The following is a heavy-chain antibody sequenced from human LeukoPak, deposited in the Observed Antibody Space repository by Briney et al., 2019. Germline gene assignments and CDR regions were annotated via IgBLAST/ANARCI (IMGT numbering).Heavy chain of an antibody. J-gene: IGHJ4*02. CDR3: AKGSSGWSYYFDY. Sequence: TGGSLRLSCAASGFTFSSYGMHWVRQAPGKGLEWVAFIRYDGSNKYYADSVKGRFTISRDNSKNTLYLQMNSLRAEHTAVYYCAKGSSGWSYYFDYWGQGTLVTVSS. V-gene: IGHV3-30*02. D-gene: IGHD6-19*01. CDR1: GFTFSSYG. CDR2: IRYDGSNK.